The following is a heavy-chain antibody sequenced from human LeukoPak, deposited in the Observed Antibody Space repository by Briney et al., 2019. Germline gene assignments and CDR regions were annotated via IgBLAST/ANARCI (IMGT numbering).Heavy chain of an antibody. V-gene: IGHV1-69*06. CDR3: ATDHPTYGNWFDP. D-gene: IGHD3-10*01. J-gene: IGHJ5*02. CDR2: IIPIFGTA. CDR1: GGTFSSYA. Sequence: AASVKVSCKASGGTFSSYAISWVRQAPGQGLEWMGGIIPIFGTANYAQKFQGRVTMTEDTSTDTAYMELSSLRSEDTAVYYCATDHPTYGNWFDPWGQGTLVTVSS.